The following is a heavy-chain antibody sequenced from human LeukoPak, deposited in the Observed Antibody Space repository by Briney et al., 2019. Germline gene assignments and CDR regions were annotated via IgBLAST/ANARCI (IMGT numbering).Heavy chain of an antibody. Sequence: ASVTVSCKASGYTFTDYYVRWVRQAPGEGLEWMGWINPHTGGAQYAQKFQGRVTMTRDMSIITVYMQLSSLRSDDTAVYYCARHGSAGGYSYNSGMDVWGQGTTVTVSS. D-gene: IGHD3-16*01. CDR3: ARHGSAGGYSYNSGMDV. CDR1: GYTFTDYY. V-gene: IGHV1-2*02. J-gene: IGHJ6*02. CDR2: INPHTGGA.